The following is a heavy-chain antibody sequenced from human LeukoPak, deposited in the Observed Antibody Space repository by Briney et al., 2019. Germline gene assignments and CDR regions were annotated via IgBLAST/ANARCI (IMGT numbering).Heavy chain of an antibody. CDR3: ATIDGGIPVDY. D-gene: IGHD3-16*01. CDR2: ISGSGSTI. J-gene: IGHJ4*02. Sequence: PGGSLRLSCAVSGLIFSNYEMNWVRQAPRKGLEWVSYISGSGSTIYYADSVKGRSTISRDNAKNSLCLQMNSLRAEDTAVYYCATIDGGIPVDYWGQGTLVTVSS. V-gene: IGHV3-48*03. CDR1: GLIFSNYE.